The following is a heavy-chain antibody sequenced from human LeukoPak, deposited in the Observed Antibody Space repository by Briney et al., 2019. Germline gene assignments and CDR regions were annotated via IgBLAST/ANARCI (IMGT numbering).Heavy chain of an antibody. CDR3: ARVLREMVRGVIQYNWFDP. CDR1: GGSISSGGYS. D-gene: IGHD3-10*01. V-gene: IGHV4-30-2*01. Sequence: SETLSLTCAVSGGSISSGGYSWSWIRQPPRKGLEWIGYIYHSGSTYYNPSLKSRVTISVDRSKNQFSLKLSSVTAADTAVYYCARVLREMVRGVIQYNWFDPWGQGTLVTVSS. CDR2: IYHSGST. J-gene: IGHJ5*02.